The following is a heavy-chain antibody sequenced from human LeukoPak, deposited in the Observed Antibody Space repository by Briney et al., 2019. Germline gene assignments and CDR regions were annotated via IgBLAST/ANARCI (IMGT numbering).Heavy chain of an antibody. J-gene: IGHJ6*02. CDR3: AKDKVSYYVHYYGMDV. D-gene: IGHD1-26*01. Sequence: PGGSLRLSCAASGFTFSSYAMSWVRQAPGKGLEWVSAISGSGGSTYYADSVKGRFTISRDNSKNTLYLQVNSLRAEDTAVYYCAKDKVSYYVHYYGMDVWGQGTTVTVSS. V-gene: IGHV3-23*01. CDR2: ISGSGGST. CDR1: GFTFSSYA.